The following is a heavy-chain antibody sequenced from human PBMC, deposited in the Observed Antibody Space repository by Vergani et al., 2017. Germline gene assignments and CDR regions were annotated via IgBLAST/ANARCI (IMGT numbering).Heavy chain of an antibody. Sequence: QVQLVESGGGLVEPGGSLRLSCAASGIPFSDFYMTWIRQAPGKGLQWVAYISRSGSTKYYTDSVKGRFTISRDNAKNSVDLRMNSLTVEDMAVYYCVRLPRGPWNFDLWGRGTLITVSS. CDR2: ISRSGSTK. V-gene: IGHV3-11*04. J-gene: IGHJ2*01. CDR1: GIPFSDFY. CDR3: VRLPRGPWNFDL.